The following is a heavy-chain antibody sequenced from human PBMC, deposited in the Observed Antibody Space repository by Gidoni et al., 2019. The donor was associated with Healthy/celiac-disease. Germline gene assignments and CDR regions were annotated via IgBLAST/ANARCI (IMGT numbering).Heavy chain of an antibody. V-gene: IGHV1-18*01. CDR1: GSPFTSYG. J-gene: IGHJ6*02. Sequence: QAQLVQSGAAVKKPGASVKVSCKASGSPFTSYGLSWVRQAPGKGLEWMGWLSAYNGNTNYAQKLQGRGTMTTDTSTSTAYMELRSLRSDDTAVYYCARAPLSIVVVPVDVWGQGTTVTVSS. CDR2: LSAYNGNT. CDR3: ARAPLSIVVVPVDV. D-gene: IGHD2-2*01.